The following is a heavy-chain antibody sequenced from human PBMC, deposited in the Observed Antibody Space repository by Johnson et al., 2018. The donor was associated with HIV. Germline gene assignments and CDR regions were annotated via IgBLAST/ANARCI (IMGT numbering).Heavy chain of an antibody. V-gene: IGHV3-7*01. D-gene: IGHD3-16*01. J-gene: IGHJ3*01. Sequence: VQVVESGGGLVKPGGSLRLSCAASGFTFSNAWMSWVRQAPGKGLEWVANIKQDGSEKYYVDSVKGRFTISRENSKNMLYLPMNSLSGEDTAVYHCARDLGELEGGVGASEYYVCGRDRPCQAPRGVVGTFDVWGHGSLVTVSS. CDR3: ARDLGELEGGVGASEYYVCGRDRPCQAPRGVVGTFDV. CDR2: IKQDGSEK. CDR1: GFTFSNAW.